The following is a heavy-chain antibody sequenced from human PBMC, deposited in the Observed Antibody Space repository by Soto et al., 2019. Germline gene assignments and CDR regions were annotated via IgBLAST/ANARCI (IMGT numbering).Heavy chain of an antibody. Sequence: ASVKVSCKASGYTFTSYDIKWVRQATGQGLEWMGWMNPNSGNTGYAQKFQGRVTMTRNISISTAYMELSSLRSEDTAVYYCARDCSGGSCYSGYAFDIWGQGTMVTVSS. CDR2: MNPNSGNT. D-gene: IGHD2-15*01. J-gene: IGHJ3*02. CDR1: GYTFTSYD. CDR3: ARDCSGGSCYSGYAFDI. V-gene: IGHV1-8*01.